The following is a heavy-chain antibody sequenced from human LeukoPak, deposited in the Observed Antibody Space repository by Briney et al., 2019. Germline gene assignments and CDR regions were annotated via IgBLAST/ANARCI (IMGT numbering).Heavy chain of an antibody. CDR1: GYTFTSYD. D-gene: IGHD3-10*01. Sequence: ASVKVSCKASGYTFTSYDINWVRQATGQGLEWMGWMNPNSGNTGYAQKFQGRVTMTRNTSISTAYMELSSLRSEDTAVYYCARLASLLWFGELYGGGNWFDPWGQGTLVTVSS. J-gene: IGHJ5*02. V-gene: IGHV1-8*01. CDR2: MNPNSGNT. CDR3: ARLASLLWFGELYGGGNWFDP.